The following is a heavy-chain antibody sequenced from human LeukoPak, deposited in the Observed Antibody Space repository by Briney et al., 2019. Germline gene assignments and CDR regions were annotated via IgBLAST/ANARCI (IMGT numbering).Heavy chain of an antibody. CDR3: AKDGAYDFWSGYSPYNWFDP. D-gene: IGHD3-3*01. J-gene: IGHJ5*02. CDR2: ISYDGSNK. V-gene: IGHV3-30*18. CDR1: GFTFSSYG. Sequence: GGSLRLSCAASGFTFSSYGMHWVRQAPGKGLEWVAVISYDGSNKYYADSVKGRFTISRDNSKNTLYLQMNSLRAEDTAVYYCAKDGAYDFWSGYSPYNWFDPWGQGTLVTVSP.